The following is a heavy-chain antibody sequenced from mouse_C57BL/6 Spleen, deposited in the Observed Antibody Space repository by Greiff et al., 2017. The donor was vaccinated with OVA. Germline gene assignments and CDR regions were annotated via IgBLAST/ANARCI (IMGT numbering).Heavy chain of an antibody. CDR1: GFTFSDYG. D-gene: IGHD2-4*01. CDR2: ISSGSSTI. V-gene: IGHV5-17*01. J-gene: IGHJ4*01. Sequence: DVKLVESGGGLVKPGGSLKLSCAASGFTFSDYGMHWVRQAPEKGLEWVAYISSGSSTIYYADTVKGRFTISRDTAKNTLFLQMTSLRSEDTAMYYCARGYYDYDGGYAMDYWGQGTSVTVSS. CDR3: ARGYYDYDGGYAMDY.